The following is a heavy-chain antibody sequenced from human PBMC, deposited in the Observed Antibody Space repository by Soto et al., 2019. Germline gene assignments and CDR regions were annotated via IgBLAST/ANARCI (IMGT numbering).Heavy chain of an antibody. D-gene: IGHD3-22*01. Sequence: PGGSVRLSXAASGFTFINYGMGWVRQAPGKGLEWVSSISGSGGSSYHADSVRGRITISRDNSKNTLFLQMNNLRAEDTAIYYCAGRGEVEVTGFVYWGQGTMVTVSS. CDR2: ISGSGGSS. CDR1: GFTFINYG. J-gene: IGHJ4*02. V-gene: IGHV3-23*01. CDR3: AGRGEVEVTGFVY.